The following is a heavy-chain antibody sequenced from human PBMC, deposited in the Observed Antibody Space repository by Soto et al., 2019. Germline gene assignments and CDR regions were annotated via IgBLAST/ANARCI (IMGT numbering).Heavy chain of an antibody. CDR1: GFTFSSYA. V-gene: IGHV3-23*01. J-gene: IGHJ6*02. CDR2: ISASGGST. CDR3: AKERWEGYCMEV. D-gene: IGHD1-26*01. Sequence: EVQLLESGGGLVQPGGSLRLSCAASGFTFSSYAMSWVRQAPGKGLEWVSTISASGGSTYYADSVKGRFTISRDNSKNTLYLQMNSLRAEDTAVCYCAKERWEGYCMEVWGQGTTVTVSS.